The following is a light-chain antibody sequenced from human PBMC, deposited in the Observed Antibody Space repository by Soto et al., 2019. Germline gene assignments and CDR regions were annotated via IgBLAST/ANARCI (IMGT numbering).Light chain of an antibody. CDR3: QQYNSYPWT. CDR2: DAS. V-gene: IGKV1-16*01. CDR1: QDISNY. J-gene: IGKJ1*01. Sequence: DILMTQSAFSVSLSXFDGVTIPXXASQDISNYLNWYQQKPGKAPKLLIYDASSLESGVPSRFSGSGSGTEFTLTISSLQPDDFATYYCQQYNSYPWTFGQGTKV.